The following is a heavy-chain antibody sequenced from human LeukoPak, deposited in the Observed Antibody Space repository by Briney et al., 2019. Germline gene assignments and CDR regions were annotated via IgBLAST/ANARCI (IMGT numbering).Heavy chain of an antibody. CDR2: IYYSGST. J-gene: IGHJ4*02. CDR1: GGSISSSSYY. D-gene: IGHD5-18*01. Sequence: PSETLSLTRTVSGGSISSSSYYWGWTRQPPGKGLEWIGSIYYSGSTYYNPSLKSRVTISVDTSKNQFSLKLSSVAAADTAVYYCARERGYGYFDYWGQGTLVTVSS. V-gene: IGHV4-39*02. CDR3: ARERGYGYFDY.